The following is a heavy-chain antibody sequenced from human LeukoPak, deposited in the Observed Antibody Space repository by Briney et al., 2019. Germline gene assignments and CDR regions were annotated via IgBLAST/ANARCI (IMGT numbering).Heavy chain of an antibody. V-gene: IGHV1-69*13. Sequence: ASVTVSCKASGGTVSSYAISWVRQAPGQGLEWMGGIIPIFGTANYAQKFQGRVTITADESTSTAYMELSSLRSEDTAVYYCARAYYDFWSGYSNYYYGMDVWGQGTTVTVSS. CDR1: GGTVSSYA. CDR2: IIPIFGTA. D-gene: IGHD3-3*01. J-gene: IGHJ6*02. CDR3: ARAYYDFWSGYSNYYYGMDV.